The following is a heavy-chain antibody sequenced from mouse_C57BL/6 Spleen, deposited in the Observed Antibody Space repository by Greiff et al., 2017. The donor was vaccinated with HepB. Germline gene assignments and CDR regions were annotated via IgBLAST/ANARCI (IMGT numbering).Heavy chain of an antibody. V-gene: IGHV1-62-2*01. Sequence: QVQLQQSGAELVKPGASVKLSCKASGYTFTEYTIHWVKQRSGQGLEWIGWFYPGSGSIKYNEKFKDKATLTADKSSSTVYMELSSLTSEDSAVYFCEKYEDGDYYYGSSRYFDYWGQGTTLTVSS. CDR2: FYPGSGSI. J-gene: IGHJ2*01. D-gene: IGHD1-1*01. CDR3: EKYEDGDYYYGSSRYFDY. CDR1: GYTFTEYT.